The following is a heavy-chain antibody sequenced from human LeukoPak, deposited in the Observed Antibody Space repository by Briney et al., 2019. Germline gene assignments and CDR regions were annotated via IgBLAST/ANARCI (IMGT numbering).Heavy chain of an antibody. D-gene: IGHD2-15*01. CDR1: GYTFTGYY. CDR3: ARVASHCSGGSCYSFDAFDI. Sequence: ASVKVSCKDSGYTFTGYYMHWVRQAPGQGLEWMGWINPNSGGTNYAQKFQGWVTMTRDTSISTAYMELSRLRSDDTAVYYCARVASHCSGGSCYSFDAFDIWGQGTMVTVSS. V-gene: IGHV1-2*04. J-gene: IGHJ3*02. CDR2: INPNSGGT.